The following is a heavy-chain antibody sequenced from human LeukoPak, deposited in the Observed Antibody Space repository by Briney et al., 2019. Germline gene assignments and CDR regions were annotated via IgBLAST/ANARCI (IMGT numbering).Heavy chain of an antibody. V-gene: IGHV1-69*13. J-gene: IGHJ5*02. CDR3: ARDRADYAPASGWFDP. Sequence: GASVKVSCKASGYTFTNYGITWVRQAPGRGLEWMGGIIPIFGTANYAQKFQGRVTITADESTSTAYMELSSLRSEDTAVYYCARDRADYAPASGWFDPWGQGTLVTVSS. D-gene: IGHD4-17*01. CDR2: IIPIFGTA. CDR1: GYTFTNYG.